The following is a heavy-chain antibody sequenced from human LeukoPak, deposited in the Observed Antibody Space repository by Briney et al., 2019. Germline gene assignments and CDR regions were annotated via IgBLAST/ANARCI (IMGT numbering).Heavy chain of an antibody. CDR1: GFTFSTYD. V-gene: IGHV3-23*01. CDR2: ISRGGGGSA. J-gene: IGHJ4*02. CDR3: ARESYCGGDCYLAPFDY. D-gene: IGHD2-21*01. Sequence: GGSLRLSCAASGFTFSTYDMSWVRQAPGKGLGCVASISRGGGGSAYYADSVKGRFTISRDNAKNSLDLQMNSLRAEDTAVYYCARESYCGGDCYLAPFDYWGQGILVTVSS.